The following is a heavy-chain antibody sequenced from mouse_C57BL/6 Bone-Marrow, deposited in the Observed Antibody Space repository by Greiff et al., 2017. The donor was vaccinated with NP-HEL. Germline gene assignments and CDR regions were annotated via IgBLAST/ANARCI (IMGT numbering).Heavy chain of an antibody. Sequence: QVQLPPPGAELVKPGASVKLSCKASGYTFPRYLMPWVKQRPGRGLEWIGRIDPNSCGTKYNEKFKSKATLTVDKPSSTAYMQLNSLTSEDSAVYYCARYYYGSSSFDYWGQGTTLTVSS. J-gene: IGHJ2*01. CDR3: ARYYYGSSSFDY. V-gene: IGHV1-72*01. D-gene: IGHD1-1*01. CDR1: GYTFPRYL. CDR2: IDPNSCGT.